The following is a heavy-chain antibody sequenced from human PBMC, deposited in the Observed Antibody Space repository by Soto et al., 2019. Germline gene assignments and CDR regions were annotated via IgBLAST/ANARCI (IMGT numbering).Heavy chain of an antibody. V-gene: IGHV4-59*01. CDR3: ASKVSTDCSSTRRLADAFDI. CDR2: IYYSGST. D-gene: IGHD2-2*01. Sequence: PSETLSLTCTVSGGSISSYYWSWIRQPPGKGLEWIGYIYYSGSTNYNPSLKSRVTISVDTSKNQFSLKLSSVTAADTAVYYCASKVSTDCSSTRRLADAFDIRGQGTMVTGS. CDR1: GGSISSYY. J-gene: IGHJ3*02.